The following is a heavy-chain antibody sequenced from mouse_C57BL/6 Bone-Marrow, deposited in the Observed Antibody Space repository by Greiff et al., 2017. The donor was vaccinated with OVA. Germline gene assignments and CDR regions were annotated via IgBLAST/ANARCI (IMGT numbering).Heavy chain of an antibody. CDR1: GFTFSSYA. J-gene: IGHJ2*01. D-gene: IGHD2-5*01. Sequence: EVKLEESGEGLVKPGGSLKLSCAASGFTFSSYAMSWVRQTPEKRLEWVAYISSGGDYIYYADTVKGRFTISRDNARNTLYLQMSSLKSEDTAMYYCTRDGAYYSNPYYFDYWGQGTTLTVSS. V-gene: IGHV5-9-1*02. CDR3: TRDGAYYSNPYYFDY. CDR2: ISSGGDYI.